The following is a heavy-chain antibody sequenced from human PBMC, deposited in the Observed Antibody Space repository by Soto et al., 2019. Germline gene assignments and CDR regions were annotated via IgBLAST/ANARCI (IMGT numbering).Heavy chain of an antibody. D-gene: IGHD4-17*01. V-gene: IGHV3-9*01. Sequence: PGGSLRLSCAASGFTFDDYAMHWVRQAPGKGLEWVSGISWNSGSIGYADSVKGRFTISRDNAKNSLYLQMNSLRAEDTALYYCAKDMLTSWGQGTMVTVSS. CDR1: GFTFDDYA. CDR2: ISWNSGSI. CDR3: AKDMLTS. J-gene: IGHJ3*01.